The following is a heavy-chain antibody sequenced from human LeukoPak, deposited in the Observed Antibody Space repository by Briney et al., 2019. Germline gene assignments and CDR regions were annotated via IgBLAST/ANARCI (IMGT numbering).Heavy chain of an antibody. Sequence: SETLSLTCTVPGGSISRYYWSWIRQPPGKGLDWIGYIYYSGSTNYNPSLKSRVTIPVDTSKNQFSLKLSSVTAADTAVYYCARGEITGTMNFDYWGQGTLVTVSS. J-gene: IGHJ4*02. CDR3: ARGEITGTMNFDY. D-gene: IGHD1-20*01. CDR1: GGSISRYY. CDR2: IYYSGST. V-gene: IGHV4-59*01.